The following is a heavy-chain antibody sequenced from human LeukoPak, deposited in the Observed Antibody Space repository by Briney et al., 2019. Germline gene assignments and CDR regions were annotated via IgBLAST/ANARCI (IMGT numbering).Heavy chain of an antibody. J-gene: IGHJ6*04. D-gene: IGHD5-18*01. CDR2: INHSGSS. Sequence: SETLSLTCAVYGGSFSGYYWSWIRQPPGKGLEWIGEINHSGSSNYNPSLESRVTISVDTSKNQFSLKLSSVAAADTAVYYCARGFGYSYGSRYYYYGMDVWGKGTTVTVSS. CDR1: GGSFSGYY. CDR3: ARGFGYSYGSRYYYYGMDV. V-gene: IGHV4-34*01.